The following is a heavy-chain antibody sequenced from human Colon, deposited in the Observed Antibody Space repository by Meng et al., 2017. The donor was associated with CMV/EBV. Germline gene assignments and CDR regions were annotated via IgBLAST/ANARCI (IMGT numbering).Heavy chain of an antibody. J-gene: IGHJ5*02. V-gene: IGHV1-2*02. CDR2: INPNSGGT. Sequence: QGQLVQSGAEVKKPGASVKVSCKASGYTFPGYYMHWVRQAPGQELEWMGWINPNSGGTNYAQKFQGRVTMTRDTSISTAYMELSRLRSDDTAVYYCARAPCNWNDEGWFDPWGQGTLVTVSS. CDR3: ARAPCNWNDEGWFDP. D-gene: IGHD1-20*01. CDR1: GYTFPGYY.